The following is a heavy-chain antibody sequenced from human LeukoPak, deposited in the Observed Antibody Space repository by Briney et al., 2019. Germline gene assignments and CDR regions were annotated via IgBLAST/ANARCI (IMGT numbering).Heavy chain of an antibody. CDR1: GFTFSTYW. D-gene: IGHD2-21*01. CDR2: INGDGRST. J-gene: IGHJ4*02. V-gene: IGHV3-74*01. CDR3: ARVARGYYVDY. Sequence: GGSLRLSCAASGFTFSTYWMFSVRQAPGKGLVWVSRINGDGRSTSHADSVKGRFTVSRDNAKNTLYLQMNSLRAGDSAVYYCARVARGYYVDYWGQGALVTVSS.